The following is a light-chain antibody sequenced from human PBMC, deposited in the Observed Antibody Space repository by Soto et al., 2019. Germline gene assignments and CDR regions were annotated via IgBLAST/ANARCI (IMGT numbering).Light chain of an antibody. V-gene: IGLV2-23*01. CDR3: CSYAGRSTWV. Sequence: QSALTQPASVSGSPGQSITISCTGTSSDLGNHNLVSWYQQYPGKAPTLMIYEASQRPSGIPHRFSGSKSGNTASLTISGLQTEDEANYYCCSYAGRSTWVFGGGTKLTVL. CDR2: EAS. CDR1: SSDLGNHNL. J-gene: IGLJ3*02.